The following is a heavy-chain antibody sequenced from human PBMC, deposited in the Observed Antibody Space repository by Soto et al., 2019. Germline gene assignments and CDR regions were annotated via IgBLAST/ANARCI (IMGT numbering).Heavy chain of an antibody. J-gene: IGHJ4*02. CDR3: ARGEEIAHAGVSCSGGSCYSNHLGPYY. V-gene: IGHV3-7*01. CDR1: GFTFSSYW. CDR2: IKQDGSEK. Sequence: GGSLRLSCAASGFTFSSYWMSWVRQAPGKGLEWVANIKQDGSEKYYVDSVKGRFTISRDNAKNSLYLQMNSLRAEDTAVYYCARGEEIAHAGVSCSGGSCYSNHLGPYYWGQGTLVTVSS. D-gene: IGHD2-15*01.